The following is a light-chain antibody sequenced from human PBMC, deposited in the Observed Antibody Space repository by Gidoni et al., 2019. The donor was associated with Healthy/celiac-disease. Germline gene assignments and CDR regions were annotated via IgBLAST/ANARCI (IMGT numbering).Light chain of an antibody. J-gene: IGLJ3*02. Sequence: QSALTQPASVSGSPGQSITISCTGTSSYVGGYNYVSWYQQNPGKAPKLMIYEVSNRPSGVSNRFSGSKSGNTASLTISGLQAEDEADYYCSSYTSSSTRVFGGGTKLTVL. CDR3: SSYTSSSTRV. V-gene: IGLV2-14*01. CDR2: EVS. CDR1: SSYVGGYNY.